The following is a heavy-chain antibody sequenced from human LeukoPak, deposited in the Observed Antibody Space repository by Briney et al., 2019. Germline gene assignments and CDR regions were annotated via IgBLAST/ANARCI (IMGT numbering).Heavy chain of an antibody. CDR2: INQDGSAK. D-gene: IGHD2-21*02. CDR1: GLTFRHYW. V-gene: IGHV3-7*01. J-gene: IGHJ4*02. Sequence: GGSLRLSCAASGLTFRHYWMTWVRQAPRKGLEWVANINQDGSAKHDVDSVEGRFTISRDNAENSLYLQMNSLRVEDAAVYYCAKTISDGYIGWGQGTLVTVSS. CDR3: AKTISDGYIG.